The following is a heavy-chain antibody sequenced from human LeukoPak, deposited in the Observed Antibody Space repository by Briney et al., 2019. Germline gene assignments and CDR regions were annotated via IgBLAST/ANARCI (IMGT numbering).Heavy chain of an antibody. J-gene: IGHJ6*03. Sequence: SETLSLTCAVYGGSFSGYYWSWIRQPPGKGLEWIGEINHSGSTNYNPSLKSRVTISVDTSKNQFSLKLSSVTAADTAVYYCARSGPVLTSWGYYYYYMDVWGKGTTVTVSS. D-gene: IGHD2-2*01. CDR2: INHSGST. CDR3: ARSGPVLTSWGYYYYYMDV. CDR1: GGSFSGYY. V-gene: IGHV4-34*01.